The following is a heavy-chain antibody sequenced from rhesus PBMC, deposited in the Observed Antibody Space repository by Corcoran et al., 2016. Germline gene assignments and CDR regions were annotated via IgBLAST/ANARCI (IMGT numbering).Heavy chain of an antibody. CDR1: GFTFRNYW. CDR3: ARGSNFDY. J-gene: IGHJ4*01. Sequence: EVQLVESGCGLVQPGGSLRLSCAASGFTFRNYWMSWVRQAPGKGMDWIGRIKNKADGGTAAYAESVKGGFTISRDDSKNTLYLQMNSLKTEDTAVYYCARGSNFDYWGQGVLVTVSS. V-gene: IGHV3-16*02. CDR2: IKNKADGGTA. D-gene: IGHD4-23*01.